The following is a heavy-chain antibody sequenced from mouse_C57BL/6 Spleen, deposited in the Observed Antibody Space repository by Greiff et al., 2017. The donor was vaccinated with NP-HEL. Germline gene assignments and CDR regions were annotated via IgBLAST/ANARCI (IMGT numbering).Heavy chain of an antibody. CDR2: IDPENGDT. V-gene: IGHV14-4*01. CDR3: TAVAVYYDCWFAY. CDR1: GFNIKDDY. Sequence: EVQLQQSGAELVRPGASVKLSCTASGFNIKDDYMHWVKQRPEQGLEWIGWIDPENGDTEYASKYQGKATITADTSSNTAYLQISSLTSEDKAVYYGTAVAVYYDCWFAYWGQGTLVTVSA. J-gene: IGHJ3*01. D-gene: IGHD2-4*01.